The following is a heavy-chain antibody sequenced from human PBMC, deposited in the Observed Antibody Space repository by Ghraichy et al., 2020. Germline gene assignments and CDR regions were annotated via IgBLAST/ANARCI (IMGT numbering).Heavy chain of an antibody. CDR3: AKDQGYCSGGSCYGVPYYYYMDV. CDR1: GFTFSSYG. Sequence: GQSLNISCAASGFTFSSYGMHWVRQAPGKGLEWVAFIRYDGSNKYYADSVKGRFTISRDNSKNTLYLQMNSLRAEDTAVYYCAKDQGYCSGGSCYGVPYYYYMDVWGKGTTVTVSS. J-gene: IGHJ6*03. D-gene: IGHD2-15*01. V-gene: IGHV3-30*02. CDR2: IRYDGSNK.